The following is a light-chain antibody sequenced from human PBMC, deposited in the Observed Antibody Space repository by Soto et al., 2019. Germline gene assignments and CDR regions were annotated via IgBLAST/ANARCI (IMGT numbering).Light chain of an antibody. Sequence: QSVLTQPPSASGTPGQRVTISCSGSSSNIGSTTVSWYQQLPGTAPQLLIYTNNQRPSGVPDRFSGSKSDTSASLAISGLQSEDEADYYCAAWDDSLNGLVFGGGTQLTLL. J-gene: IGLJ3*02. CDR2: TNN. CDR3: AAWDDSLNGLV. V-gene: IGLV1-44*01. CDR1: SSNIGSTT.